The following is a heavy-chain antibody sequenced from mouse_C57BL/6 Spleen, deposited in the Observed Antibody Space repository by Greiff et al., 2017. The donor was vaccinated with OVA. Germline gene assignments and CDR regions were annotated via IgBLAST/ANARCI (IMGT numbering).Heavy chain of an antibody. D-gene: IGHD2-10*02. CDR3: ARESGLVLDYYAMDY. CDR1: GFSLTSYA. CDR2: IWTGGGT. Sequence: VKLMESGPGLVAPSQSLSITCTVSGFSLTSYAISWVRQPPGKGLEWLGVIWTGGGTNYNSALKSRLSISKDNSKSQVFLKMNSLQTEDTARYYCARESGLVLDYYAMDYWGQGTSVTVSS. V-gene: IGHV2-9-1*01. J-gene: IGHJ4*01.